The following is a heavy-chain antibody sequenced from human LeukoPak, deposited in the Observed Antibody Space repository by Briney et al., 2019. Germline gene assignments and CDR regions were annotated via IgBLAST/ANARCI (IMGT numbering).Heavy chain of an antibody. CDR3: ARVLGYYYDSRGHDY. J-gene: IGHJ4*02. CDR2: ISTSSSYI. D-gene: IGHD3-22*01. Sequence: GGSLRLSCGASGFIFSSYSMNWVRQAPGKGLEWVSSISTSSSYIYYADSVKGRFTISRDNAKNSLYLQMNSLRGEDTAVYYCARVLGYYYDSRGHDYWGQGTLVTVSS. V-gene: IGHV3-21*01. CDR1: GFIFSSYS.